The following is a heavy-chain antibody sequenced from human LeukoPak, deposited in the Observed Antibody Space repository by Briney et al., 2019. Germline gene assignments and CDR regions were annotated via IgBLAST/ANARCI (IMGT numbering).Heavy chain of an antibody. Sequence: SETLSLTCTVSGYSISSGSYYWSWIRQPAGKGLEWIGRIYTSGSTNYNPSLKSRVTISVDTSKNQFSLKLSSVTAADTAVYYCARDLRGYSYGTHGFYYYYMDVWGKGTTVTISS. V-gene: IGHV4-61*02. CDR3: ARDLRGYSYGTHGFYYYYMDV. D-gene: IGHD5-18*01. CDR1: GYSISSGSYY. CDR2: IYTSGST. J-gene: IGHJ6*03.